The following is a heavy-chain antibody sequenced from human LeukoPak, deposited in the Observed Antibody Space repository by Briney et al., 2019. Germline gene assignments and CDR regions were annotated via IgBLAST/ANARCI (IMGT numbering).Heavy chain of an antibody. Sequence: GGSLTLSCAVSGFTSSTAWLTWVRQAPGKGLEWVSAISGSGGSTYYADSVKGRYTISRDNSKNTLYLQMNSLRAEDTAVYYCANLAYCGGDCYPGGAFDIWGQGTLVTVSS. J-gene: IGHJ3*02. CDR2: ISGSGGST. CDR1: GFTSSTAW. CDR3: ANLAYCGGDCYPGGAFDI. D-gene: IGHD2-21*02. V-gene: IGHV3-23*01.